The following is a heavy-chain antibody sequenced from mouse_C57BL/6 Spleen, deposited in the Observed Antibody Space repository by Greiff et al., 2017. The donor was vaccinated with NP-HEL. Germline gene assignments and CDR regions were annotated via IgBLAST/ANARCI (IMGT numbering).Heavy chain of an antibody. J-gene: IGHJ3*01. V-gene: IGHV3-6*01. D-gene: IGHD1-1*01. Sequence: EVQLVESGPGLVKPSQSLSLTCSVTGYSITSGYYWNWIRQFPGNKLEWMGYISYDGSNNYNPSLKNQISITRDTSKNQFFLKLNSVTTEDTATYYCACYYGSSPAWFADWGQGTLVTVSA. CDR1: GYSITSGYY. CDR3: ACYYGSSPAWFAD. CDR2: ISYDGSN.